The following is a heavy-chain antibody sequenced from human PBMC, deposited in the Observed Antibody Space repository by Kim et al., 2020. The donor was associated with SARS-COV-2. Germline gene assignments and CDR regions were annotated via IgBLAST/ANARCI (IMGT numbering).Heavy chain of an antibody. Sequence: DSVKGRFTISRDNAKNSLYLQMNSLRAEDTAVYYCAREFMESIAAPSFDYWGQGTLVTVSS. V-gene: IGHV3-21*01. J-gene: IGHJ4*02. D-gene: IGHD6-6*01. CDR3: AREFMESIAAPSFDY.